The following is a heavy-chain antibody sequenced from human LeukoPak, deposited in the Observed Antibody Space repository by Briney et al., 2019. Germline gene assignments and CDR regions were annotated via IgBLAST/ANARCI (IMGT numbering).Heavy chain of an antibody. J-gene: IGHJ4*02. CDR2: FDPEDGET. D-gene: IGHD3-22*01. Sequence: ASVKVSCKVSGYTLTDLSMHWVRQAPGKGLEWMGGFDPEDGETIYAQKFQGRVTMTEDTSTDTAYMELSSLRSEDTAVYYCATSITMIVVVFKGDYFDYWGQGTLVTVSS. V-gene: IGHV1-24*01. CDR1: GYTLTDLS. CDR3: ATSITMIVVVFKGDYFDY.